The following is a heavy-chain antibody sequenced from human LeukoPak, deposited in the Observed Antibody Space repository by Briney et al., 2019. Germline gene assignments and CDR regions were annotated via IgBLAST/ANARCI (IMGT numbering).Heavy chain of an antibody. CDR3: AITPYYDFWSGYYSDYYYYYGMDV. CDR2: ISAYNGNT. Sequence: ASVKVSCKASGYTFTSYGISWVRQAPGQGLEWMGWISAYNGNTNYAQKLQGRVTMTTDTSTSTAYMELRSLRSDDTAVYYCAITPYYDFWSGYYSDYYYYYGMDVWGQGTTVTVSS. D-gene: IGHD3-3*01. V-gene: IGHV1-18*01. J-gene: IGHJ6*02. CDR1: GYTFTSYG.